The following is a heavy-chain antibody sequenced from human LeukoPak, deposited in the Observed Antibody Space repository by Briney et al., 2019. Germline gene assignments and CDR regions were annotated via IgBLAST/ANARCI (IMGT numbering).Heavy chain of an antibody. D-gene: IGHD5-18*01. V-gene: IGHV3-23*01. CDR1: GFTFSNHA. J-gene: IGHJ4*02. CDR3: VKGLRSYGYSLFDY. CDR2: IISGGETS. Sequence: GRSLRLSCVASGFTFSNHAMNWVRQAPGEGLEWVSVIISGGETSYSADSVKGRFTISRDNSKNTIYLQMNSLGAEDTAVYYCVKGLRSYGYSLFDYWGQGTLVTVSS.